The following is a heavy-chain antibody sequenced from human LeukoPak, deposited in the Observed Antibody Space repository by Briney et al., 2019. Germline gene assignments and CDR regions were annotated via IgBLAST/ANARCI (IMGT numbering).Heavy chain of an antibody. J-gene: IGHJ4*02. CDR3: ARLPPYDTGGY. Sequence: GGSLRLSCAASGFTLSSYWVHWVRQAPGKGLVWVSRINSDGSSTSYADSVKGRFTISRDNAKNTLYRQMNSLRAEDTAVYYCARLPPYDTGGYWGQGTLVTVSS. CDR1: GFTLSSYW. D-gene: IGHD3-22*01. V-gene: IGHV3-74*01. CDR2: INSDGSST.